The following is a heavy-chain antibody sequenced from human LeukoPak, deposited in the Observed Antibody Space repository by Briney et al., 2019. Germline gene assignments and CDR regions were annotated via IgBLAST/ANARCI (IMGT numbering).Heavy chain of an antibody. CDR2: IHYSGTT. D-gene: IGHD5-18*01. CDR1: GGSFSGYY. CDR3: ARQRDTASVGAFDI. Sequence: PSETLSLTCAVYGGSFSGYYWGWIRQPPGKGLEWIGSIHYSGTTYYHPSLQSRLTISVDASKNQFSLKVTSVTATDTALYYCARQRDTASVGAFDIWGQGTMVTVSS. J-gene: IGHJ3*02. V-gene: IGHV4-34*01.